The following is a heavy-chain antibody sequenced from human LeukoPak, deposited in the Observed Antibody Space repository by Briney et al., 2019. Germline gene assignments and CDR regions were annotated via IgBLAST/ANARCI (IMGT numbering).Heavy chain of an antibody. J-gene: IGHJ4*02. V-gene: IGHV4-59*01. CDR3: ARGRDYALPRYFDY. D-gene: IGHD4-17*01. CDR2: IYYTGST. CDR1: GXSISTYY. Sequence: SETLSLTCTVSGXSISTYYWSWIRQSPPKGLEWIGYIYYTGSTNYNPSLKSRVTISLDTSKNQFSLKLSSVTAADTAVYYCARGRDYALPRYFDYWGQGTLVTVSS.